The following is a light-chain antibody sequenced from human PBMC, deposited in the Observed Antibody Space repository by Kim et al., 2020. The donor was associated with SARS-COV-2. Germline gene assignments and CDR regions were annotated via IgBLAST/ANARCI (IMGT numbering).Light chain of an antibody. CDR1: SLRSYY. CDR2: GRN. Sequence: SSELTQDPAVSVALGQTVRITCQGDSLRSYYATWYQQKPRQAPVLVIYGRNNRPSGIPDRFSGSTSGNTASLIISGAQAEDEADFYCQSRNSGGNVVFGGGTQLPS. CDR3: QSRNSGGNVV. J-gene: IGLJ2*01. V-gene: IGLV3-19*01.